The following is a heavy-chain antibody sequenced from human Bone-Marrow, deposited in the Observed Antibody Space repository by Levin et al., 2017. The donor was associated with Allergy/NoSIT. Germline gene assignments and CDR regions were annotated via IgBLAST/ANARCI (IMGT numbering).Heavy chain of an antibody. D-gene: IGHD3/OR15-3a*01. V-gene: IGHV1-3*01. CDR1: GYNFMSKT. CDR2: INAGNGNT. J-gene: IGHJ4*02. Sequence: ASVKVSCKASGYNFMSKTIHWVRQAPGQRLEWLGWINAGNGNTKYSQKFQGRVTITRDTSANTAYMEVISLTSEDTAVYSCARDGPRNSFDYWGPGTLVIVSS. CDR3: ARDGPRNSFDY.